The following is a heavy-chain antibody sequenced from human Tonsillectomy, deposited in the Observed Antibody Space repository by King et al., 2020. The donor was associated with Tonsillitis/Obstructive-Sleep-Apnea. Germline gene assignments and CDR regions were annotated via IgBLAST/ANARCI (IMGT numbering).Heavy chain of an antibody. Sequence: VQLVESGGGLVQPGESLTLSCAASGITFSKYWMTWVRQAPGKGLEWVANIKTDGSVTQYVDSVKGRFTISRDNAKNSLYLQMNNLRAADTAVYYCARATNYFDSAIYYDVFDIWGQGTTVIVSS. CDR2: IKTDGSVT. CDR1: GITFSKYW. CDR3: ARATNYFDSAIYYDVFDI. J-gene: IGHJ3*02. V-gene: IGHV3-7*01. D-gene: IGHD3-10*01.